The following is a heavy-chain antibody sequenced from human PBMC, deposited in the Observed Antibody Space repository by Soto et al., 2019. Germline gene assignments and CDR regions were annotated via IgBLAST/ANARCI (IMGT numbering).Heavy chain of an antibody. V-gene: IGHV3-30-3*01. CDR1: GFTFSSYA. CDR3: ARDCLGSPDY. J-gene: IGHJ4*02. Sequence: QVQLVESGGGVVQPGRSLRLSCAASGFTFSSYAMHWVRQAPGKGLEWVAVISYDGSNKYYADSVKGRFTISRDNSKNTLYLQMNSLRAEDTAVYYCARDCLGSPDYWGQGTLVTVSS. CDR2: ISYDGSNK.